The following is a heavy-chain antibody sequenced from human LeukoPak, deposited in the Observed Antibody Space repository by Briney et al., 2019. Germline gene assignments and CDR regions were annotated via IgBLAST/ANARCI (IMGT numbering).Heavy chain of an antibody. Sequence: GGSLRLSCAASGFTVSNNYMSWVRQAPGKGLEWVSVIYSGGSTYYTDSVKGRFTISKDNSKNTLFLQMNSLRAEDTAVYYCAKDTRLYSGSGSYFLDFWGQGTLVTVSS. D-gene: IGHD3-10*01. CDR1: GFTVSNNY. V-gene: IGHV3-53*01. CDR2: IYSGGST. CDR3: AKDTRLYSGSGSYFLDF. J-gene: IGHJ4*02.